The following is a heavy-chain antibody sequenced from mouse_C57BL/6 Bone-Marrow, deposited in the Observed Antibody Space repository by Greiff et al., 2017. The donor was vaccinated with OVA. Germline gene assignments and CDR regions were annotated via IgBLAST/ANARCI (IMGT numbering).Heavy chain of an antibody. D-gene: IGHD3-3*01. CDR2: IDPENGDT. CDR1: GFNIKDDY. V-gene: IGHV14-4*01. CDR3: TTGWFCDY. J-gene: IGHJ2*01. Sequence: EVQLQQSGAELVRPGASVKLSCTASGFNIKDDYMHWVKQRPEQGLEWIGWIDPENGDTEYASKFQGKATITADTPANTAHLQLSSLTSEDTSVYYCTTGWFCDYWGQGTTLTVSS.